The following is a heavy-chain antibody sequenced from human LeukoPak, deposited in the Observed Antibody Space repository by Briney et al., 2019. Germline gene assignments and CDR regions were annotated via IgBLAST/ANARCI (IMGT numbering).Heavy chain of an antibody. V-gene: IGHV1-8*02. CDR3: ARGNYGMDV. J-gene: IGHJ6*02. CDR2: MNPNSGNT. CDR1: GYTFTDYY. Sequence: GASVKVSCKASGYTFTDYYMHWVRQATGQGLEWMGWMNPNSGNTGYAQKFQGRVTMTRNTSISTAYMELSSLRSEDTAVYYCARGNYGMDVWGQGTTVTVSS.